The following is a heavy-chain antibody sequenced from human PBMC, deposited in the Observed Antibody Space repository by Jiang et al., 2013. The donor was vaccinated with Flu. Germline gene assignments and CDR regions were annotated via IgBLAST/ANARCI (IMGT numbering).Heavy chain of an antibody. J-gene: IGHJ5*02. Sequence: LEWIGSIYHSGSTYYNPSLKSRVTISVDTSKNQFSLKLSSVTAADTAVYYCARHERDSISRFDPWGQGTLVTVSS. CDR2: IYHSGST. CDR3: ARHERDSISRFDP. V-gene: IGHV4-38-2*01. D-gene: IGHD3-22*01.